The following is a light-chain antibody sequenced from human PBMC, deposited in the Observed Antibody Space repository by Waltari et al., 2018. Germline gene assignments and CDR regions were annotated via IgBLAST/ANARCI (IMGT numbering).Light chain of an antibody. CDR2: AAS. V-gene: IGKV3-11*01. CDR1: QSVSDY. Sequence: EIVLTKSPATLALSPGERATLSCRASQSVSDYLAWYQQKPGQAPRLLISAASNRATGIPARFSGSGSGTDFTLTISSLEPEDFAFYYCQQRSNWPISFGQGTRLEIK. CDR3: QQRSNWPIS. J-gene: IGKJ5*01.